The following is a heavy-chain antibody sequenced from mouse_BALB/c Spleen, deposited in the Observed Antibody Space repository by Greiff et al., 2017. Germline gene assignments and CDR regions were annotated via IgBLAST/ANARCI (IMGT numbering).Heavy chain of an antibody. CDR1: GYSITSDYA. CDR2: ISYSGST. V-gene: IGHV3-2*02. CDR3: ARWGITTATDAMDY. Sequence: VQLQQSGPGLVKPSQSLSLTCTVTGYSITSDYAWNWIRQFPGNKLEWMGYISYSGSTSYNPSLKSRISITRDTSKNQFFLQLNSVTTEDTATYYCARWGITTATDAMDYWGQGTSVTVSS. D-gene: IGHD1-2*01. J-gene: IGHJ4*01.